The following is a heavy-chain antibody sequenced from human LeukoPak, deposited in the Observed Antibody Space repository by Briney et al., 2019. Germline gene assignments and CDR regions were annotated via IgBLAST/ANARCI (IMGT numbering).Heavy chain of an antibody. CDR1: GGSISGHC. Sequence: SETLSLTCTVSGGSISGHCRTWIRQPPGKGLEWIGYIYSSGSTNYNPSLKSRITMSVDTSKNHFSLRLSSVTAADTALYYCARTVRQWLANDAFHIWGQVAMVTVSS. CDR2: IYSSGST. J-gene: IGHJ3*02. V-gene: IGHV4-59*11. CDR3: ARTVRQWLANDAFHI. D-gene: IGHD6-19*01.